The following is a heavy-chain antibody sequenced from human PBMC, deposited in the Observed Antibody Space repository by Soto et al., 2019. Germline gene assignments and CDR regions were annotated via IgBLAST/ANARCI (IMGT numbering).Heavy chain of an antibody. CDR2: ITNSGGST. Sequence: EVQLLESGGGLVQPGGSLRLSCAASGFRFSIHAMNWVRQAPGRGLEWVSSITNSGGSTYYADSVKGRFTISRDNSNNTLFLQMNSLRAEDTAVYYCATPIVGANYHFDFWGQGTLLTVAS. CDR1: GFRFSIHA. D-gene: IGHD1-26*01. CDR3: ATPIVGANYHFDF. V-gene: IGHV3-23*01. J-gene: IGHJ4*02.